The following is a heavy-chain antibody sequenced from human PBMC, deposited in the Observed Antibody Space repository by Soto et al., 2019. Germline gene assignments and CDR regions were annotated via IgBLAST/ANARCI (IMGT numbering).Heavy chain of an antibody. CDR2: IVGSDAKT. D-gene: IGHD5-12*01. CDR1: GFSFASFA. J-gene: IGHJ4*02. Sequence: GGSLRLSCTTSGFSFASFALMWVRQAPGQGLEWVATIVGSDAKTHYADSVKGRFSISRDTPRNTAYLQMNNLRADDTAIYYCAKWTYLDFWGQGTRVTVSS. V-gene: IGHV3-23*01. CDR3: AKWTYLDF.